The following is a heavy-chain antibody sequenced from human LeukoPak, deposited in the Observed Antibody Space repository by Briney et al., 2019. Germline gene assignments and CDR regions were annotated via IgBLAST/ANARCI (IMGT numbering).Heavy chain of an antibody. D-gene: IGHD3-22*01. CDR3: ARFYDSSAYYRNNWFDP. J-gene: IGHJ5*02. CDR2: INPKNGGT. V-gene: IGHV1-2*02. Sequence: ASVKVSCKASGGTFSSYAISWVRQAPGQGLEWMGRINPKNGGTNYAQKFQGRVTMTRDTSISTAYLALSRLRSDDTAMYYCARFYDSSAYYRNNWFDPWGQGTLVTVSS. CDR1: GGTFSSYA.